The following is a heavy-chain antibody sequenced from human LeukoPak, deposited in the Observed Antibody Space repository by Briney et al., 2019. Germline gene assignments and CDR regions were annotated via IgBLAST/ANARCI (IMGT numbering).Heavy chain of an antibody. CDR3: ARRYFDSSVYYFDY. D-gene: IGHD3-22*01. CDR1: GGSISSYY. V-gene: IGHV4-59*08. CDR2: MYYSEST. J-gene: IGHJ4*02. Sequence: SETLSLTCTVPGGSISSYYWRWIRQPPGKGLEWIGYMYYSESTNYNPSLKSRITISVDTSKNQFSLKLSSVTAADTAVYYCARRYFDSSVYYFDYWGQGTLVTVSS.